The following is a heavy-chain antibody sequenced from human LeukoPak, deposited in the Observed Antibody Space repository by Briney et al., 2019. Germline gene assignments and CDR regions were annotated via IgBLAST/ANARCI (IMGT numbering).Heavy chain of an antibody. Sequence: AAVKVSCKASGYTFTSYGISWVRLAPGQGLESIGWISAYNGNTNYAQKLHGRVTMTTDTSTSTAYMELRSLRSDDSAVYYCARGVAVAGSGRGYYMDVWGKGTTVTVSS. CDR1: GYTFTSYG. V-gene: IGHV1-18*01. J-gene: IGHJ6*03. CDR3: ARGVAVAGSGRGYYMDV. CDR2: ISAYNGNT. D-gene: IGHD6-19*01.